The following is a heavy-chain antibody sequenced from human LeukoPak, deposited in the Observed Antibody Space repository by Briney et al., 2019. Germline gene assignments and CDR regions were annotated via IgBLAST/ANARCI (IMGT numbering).Heavy chain of an antibody. CDR3: AREPYPLYDFWSGYFDY. CDR1: GFAFSSYA. V-gene: IGHV3-23*01. J-gene: IGHJ4*02. Sequence: GGSLRLSCAASGFAFSSYAMSWVRQAPGKGLEWVSAISGSGGSTYYADSVKGRFTISRDNSKNTLYLQMNSLRAEDTAVYYCAREPYPLYDFWSGYFDYWGQGTLVTVSS. CDR2: ISGSGGST. D-gene: IGHD3-3*01.